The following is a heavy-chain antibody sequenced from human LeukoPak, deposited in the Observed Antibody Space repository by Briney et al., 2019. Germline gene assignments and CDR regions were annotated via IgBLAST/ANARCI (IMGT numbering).Heavy chain of an antibody. CDR1: GYTXTSYG. J-gene: IGHJ4*02. Sequence: GASVKVSCKASGYTXTSYGISWVRQAPGQGLEWMGWMSAYNGNTNYAQKLRGRVTMTTDTSSSTAYMELRSLRSDDTAVYYCARDLNYYDSSGYVFDYWGQGTLVTVSS. D-gene: IGHD3-22*01. V-gene: IGHV1-18*01. CDR2: MSAYNGNT. CDR3: ARDLNYYDSSGYVFDY.